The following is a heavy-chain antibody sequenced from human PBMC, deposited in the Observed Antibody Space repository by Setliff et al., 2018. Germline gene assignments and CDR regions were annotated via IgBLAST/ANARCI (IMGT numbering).Heavy chain of an antibody. CDR2: IGGRGIST. V-gene: IGHV3-23*01. CDR3: AREKPMVRGGLGYFDY. CDR1: GFTFGDFA. Sequence: GGSLRLSCAASGFTFGDFAMTWVRQAPGKGLEWVSGIGGRGISTYYADSVKGRFIISRDNSENTLYLQMNSLRAEDTAIYYCAREKPMVRGGLGYFDYWGQGTLVTVSS. J-gene: IGHJ4*02. D-gene: IGHD3-10*01.